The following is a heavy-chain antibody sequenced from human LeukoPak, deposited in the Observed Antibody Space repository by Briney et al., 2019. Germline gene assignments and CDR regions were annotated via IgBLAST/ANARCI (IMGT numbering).Heavy chain of an antibody. CDR3: ARSLDYLYGMDV. CDR2: IYHSGST. V-gene: IGHV4-30-2*01. D-gene: IGHD3/OR15-3a*01. Sequence: SQTLSLTCAVSGGPISSGGYSWSWIRQPPGKGLEWIGYIYHSGSTYYNPSLKSRVTISVDRSKNQFSLKLSSVTAADTAVYYCARSLDYLYGMDVWGQGTTVTVSS. CDR1: GGPISSGGYS. J-gene: IGHJ6*02.